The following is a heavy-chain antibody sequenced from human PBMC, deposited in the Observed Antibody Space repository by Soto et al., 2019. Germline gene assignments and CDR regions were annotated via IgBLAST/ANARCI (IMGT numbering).Heavy chain of an antibody. Sequence: SETLSLTCTVSGGSISSYYWSWIRQPPGKGLEWIGYIYHSGNSNYNYNPSLKSRVTMSVDTSKSQFSLSLSSVTAADTAVYYCARETMGGFDYWGQGILVTVSS. CDR2: IYHSGNSNY. V-gene: IGHV4-59*01. CDR1: GGSISSYY. D-gene: IGHD3-10*01. J-gene: IGHJ4*02. CDR3: ARETMGGFDY.